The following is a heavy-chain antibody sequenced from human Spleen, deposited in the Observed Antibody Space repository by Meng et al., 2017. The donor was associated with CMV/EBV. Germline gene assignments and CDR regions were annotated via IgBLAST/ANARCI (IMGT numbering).Heavy chain of an antibody. CDR3: AKHRGNNHNYYFYGLDV. Sequence: GGSLRLSCAASGFRFNTFGMNWVRQAPGEGLEWVSFISSGSRTVSYADSVKGRFTLSRDNSKNTLYLQMNSLRAEDTAVYYCAKHRGNNHNYYFYGLDVWGQGTTVTVSS. CDR2: ISSGSRTV. J-gene: IGHJ6*02. CDR1: GFRFNTFG. V-gene: IGHV3-48*01.